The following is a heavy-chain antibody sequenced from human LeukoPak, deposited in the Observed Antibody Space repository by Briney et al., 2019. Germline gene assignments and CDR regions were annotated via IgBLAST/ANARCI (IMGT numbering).Heavy chain of an antibody. CDR1: GFTFSSYA. CDR3: AKVGTAYYFDY. D-gene: IGHD2-21*02. J-gene: IGHJ4*02. CDR2: ISGSGGST. V-gene: IGHV3-23*01. Sequence: GGSLRLSCTASGFTFSSYAMSWVRQAPGKGLEWVSAISGSGGSTYYADSVKGRLTISRDNSKNTLYLQMNSLRAEDTAVYYCAKVGTAYYFDYWGQGTLVTVSS.